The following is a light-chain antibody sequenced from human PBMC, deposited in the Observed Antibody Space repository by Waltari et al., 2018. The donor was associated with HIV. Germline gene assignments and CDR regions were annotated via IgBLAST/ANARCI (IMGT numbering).Light chain of an antibody. Sequence: ESVLTQSPVTLSLSPGERATLSCRASQTISSTSLAWYQQRPGQAPRLRIFGASSRATGIPDRFSGSGSGTDFTLTSSRLQPEDFAVYYCQHYGSSLITFGQGTRLEIK. CDR3: QHYGSSLIT. J-gene: IGKJ5*01. CDR1: QTISSTS. CDR2: GAS. V-gene: IGKV3-20*01.